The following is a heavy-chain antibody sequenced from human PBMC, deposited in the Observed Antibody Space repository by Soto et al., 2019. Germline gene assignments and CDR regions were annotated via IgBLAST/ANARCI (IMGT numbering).Heavy chain of an antibody. V-gene: IGHV3-30*18. CDR3: AKEGSSSWALYYYYGMDV. Sequence: PGGSLRLSCAASGFTFSSYGMRWVRQAPGKGLEWVAVISYDGSNKYYADSVKGRFTISRDNSKNTLYLQMNSLRAEDTAVYYCAKEGSSSWALYYYYGMDVWGQGTTVTVS. D-gene: IGHD6-13*01. CDR2: ISYDGSNK. J-gene: IGHJ6*02. CDR1: GFTFSSYG.